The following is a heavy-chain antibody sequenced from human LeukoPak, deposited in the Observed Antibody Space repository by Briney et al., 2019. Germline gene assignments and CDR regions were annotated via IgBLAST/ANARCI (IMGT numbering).Heavy chain of an antibody. Sequence: GGSLRLSCAASGFTFSSYGMHWVRQAPGKGLEWVAFIRYDGSNKYYADSVKGRFTISRDNSKNTLYLQMNSLRAEDTAVYYCAKDLNYYDSSGSSFDYWGQGTLATVSS. V-gene: IGHV3-30*02. CDR2: IRYDGSNK. D-gene: IGHD3-22*01. CDR3: AKDLNYYDSSGSSFDY. J-gene: IGHJ4*02. CDR1: GFTFSSYG.